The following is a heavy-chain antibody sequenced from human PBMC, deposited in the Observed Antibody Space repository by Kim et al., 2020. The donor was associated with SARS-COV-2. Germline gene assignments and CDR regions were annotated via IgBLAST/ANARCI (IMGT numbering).Heavy chain of an antibody. CDR3: AKDSGYSYGYAGKIDP. J-gene: IGHJ5*02. CDR2: ISWNSGSI. V-gene: IGHV3-9*01. CDR1: GFTFGDYA. Sequence: GGSLRLSCAASGFTFGDYAMHWVRQAPGKGLEWVSGISWNSGSIGYADSVKGRFTISRDNAKNSLYLQMNSLRAEDTALYYCAKDSGYSYGYAGKIDPWGQGTLVTVSS. D-gene: IGHD5-18*01.